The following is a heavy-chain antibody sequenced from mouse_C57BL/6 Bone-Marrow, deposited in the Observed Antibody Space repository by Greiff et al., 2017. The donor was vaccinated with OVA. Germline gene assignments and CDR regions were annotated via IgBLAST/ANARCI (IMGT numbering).Heavy chain of an antibody. CDR2: IYPGDGDT. Sequence: VQLQESGPELVKPGASVKISCKASGYAFSSSWMNWVKQRPGTGLEWLGRIYPGDGDTNYNGKLKGKATLTADKSSSTAYMQLSSLTSEDSAVYFCARHEDGYYASYFDYWGQGTTLTVSS. CDR1: GYAFSSSW. J-gene: IGHJ2*01. D-gene: IGHD2-3*01. V-gene: IGHV1-82*01. CDR3: ARHEDGYYASYFDY.